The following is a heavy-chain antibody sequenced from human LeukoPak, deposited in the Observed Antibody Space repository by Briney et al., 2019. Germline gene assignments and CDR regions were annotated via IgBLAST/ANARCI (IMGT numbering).Heavy chain of an antibody. Sequence: ASVKVSCKASGYTFTSYAMHWVRQAPGQRLEWMGWINAGNGNTKYSQKFQGRVTITRDTSASTAYMELSSLRSEDTAVYYCAVGMEYGSAFDIWGQGTMVTVSS. CDR1: GYTFTSYA. V-gene: IGHV1-3*01. D-gene: IGHD3-3*01. J-gene: IGHJ3*02. CDR3: AVGMEYGSAFDI. CDR2: INAGNGNT.